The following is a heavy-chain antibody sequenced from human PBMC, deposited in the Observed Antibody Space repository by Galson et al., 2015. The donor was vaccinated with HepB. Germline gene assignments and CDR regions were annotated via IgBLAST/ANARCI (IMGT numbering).Heavy chain of an antibody. CDR3: AKDTGLVRLTSLDY. CDR1: GFTFDDYA. CDR2: ISWNSGSI. D-gene: IGHD6-19*01. Sequence: SLRLSCAASGFTFDDYAMHWVRQAPGKGLEWVSGISWNSGSIGYADSVKGRFTISRDNAKNSLYLQMNSLRAEDTALCYCAKDTGLVRLTSLDYWGQGTLVAVSS. J-gene: IGHJ4*02. V-gene: IGHV3-9*01.